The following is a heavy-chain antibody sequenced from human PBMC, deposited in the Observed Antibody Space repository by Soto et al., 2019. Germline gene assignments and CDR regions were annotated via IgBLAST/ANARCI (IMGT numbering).Heavy chain of an antibody. CDR1: GYTFTGYY. CDR3: ARGGIAAGRRGDGFDP. Sequence: QVQLVQSGAEVKKPGASVKVSCKASGYTFTGYYMHWVRQAPGQGLEWMGWINPNSGGTNYAQKFQGWVTMTRDTSLSAAYMELSRLRSDDTAVYYCARGGIAAGRRGDGFDPWGQGTLLTVSS. J-gene: IGHJ5*02. D-gene: IGHD6-13*01. V-gene: IGHV1-2*04. CDR2: INPNSGGT.